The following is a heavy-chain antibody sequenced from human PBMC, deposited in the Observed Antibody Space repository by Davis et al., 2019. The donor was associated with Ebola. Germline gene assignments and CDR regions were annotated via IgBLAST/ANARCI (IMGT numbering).Heavy chain of an antibody. V-gene: IGHV1-69*13. D-gene: IGHD2-2*01. CDR2: IIPIFGTA. CDR3: ARSIVVVPAAMLDAFDI. J-gene: IGHJ3*02. CDR1: GGTFSSYA. Sequence: SVKVSCKASGGTFSSYAISWVRQAPGQGLEWMGGIIPIFGTANYAQKFQGRVTITADESTSTAYMELSSLRSEDTAVYYCARSIVVVPAAMLDAFDIWGQGTMVTVSS.